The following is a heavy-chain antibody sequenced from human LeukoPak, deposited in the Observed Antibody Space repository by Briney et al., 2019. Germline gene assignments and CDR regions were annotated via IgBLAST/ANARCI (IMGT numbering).Heavy chain of an antibody. CDR1: GGSISSYY. V-gene: IGHV4-59*12. CDR2: IYYSGST. D-gene: IGHD5-18*01. CDR3: AREVDSYGYAGTDY. Sequence: SETLSLTCTVSGGSISSYYWSWIRQPPGKGLEWIGYIYYSGSTYYNPSLKSRVTISVDTSKNQFSLKLSSVTAADTAVYYCAREVDSYGYAGTDYWGQGTLVTVSS. J-gene: IGHJ4*02.